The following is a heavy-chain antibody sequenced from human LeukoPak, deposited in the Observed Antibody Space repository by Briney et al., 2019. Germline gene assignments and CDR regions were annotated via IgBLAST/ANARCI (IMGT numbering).Heavy chain of an antibody. J-gene: IGHJ4*02. CDR1: GYTFTSYD. Sequence: ASVKVSCKASGYTFTSYDINWVRQATGQGLEWMGWMNPNSGNTGYAQKFQGRVTITRNTSISTAHMELSSLRSEDTAVYYCARGLRWLQSPYYFDYWGQGTLVTVSS. CDR3: ARGLRWLQSPYYFDY. CDR2: MNPNSGNT. V-gene: IGHV1-8*03. D-gene: IGHD5-24*01.